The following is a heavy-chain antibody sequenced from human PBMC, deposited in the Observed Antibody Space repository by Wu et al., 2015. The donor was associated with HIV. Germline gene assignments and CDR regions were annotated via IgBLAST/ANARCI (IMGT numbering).Heavy chain of an antibody. V-gene: IGHV1-18*01. D-gene: IGHD3-9*01. CDR2: ISAYNGNT. Sequence: QVQLVQSGAEVKKPGASVKVSCKASGYTFTSYGISWVRQAPGQGLEWMGWISAYNGNTNYAQKLQGRVTMTTDTSTSTAYMELRSLRSDDTAVYYCARVSYYDYFDLVIITPDDYYYGMDVVGPRDHGHRLL. CDR3: ARVSYYDYFDLVIITPDDYYYGMDV. J-gene: IGHJ6*02. CDR1: GYTFTSYG.